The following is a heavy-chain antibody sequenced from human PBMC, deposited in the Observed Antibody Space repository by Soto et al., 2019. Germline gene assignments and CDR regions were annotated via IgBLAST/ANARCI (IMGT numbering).Heavy chain of an antibody. J-gene: IGHJ4*02. V-gene: IGHV3-66*01. CDR3: ARVTTLAFDY. D-gene: IGHD3-22*01. Sequence: GGSLRLSCAAPGLTVSTNYMSWVRQAPGKGLEWVSIMYSDGRTYHADSVKGRFTISRDNSKNLLYLQMNSLRAKDTAVYYCARVTTLAFDYWGQGTLVTVSS. CDR2: MYSDGRT. CDR1: GLTVSTNY.